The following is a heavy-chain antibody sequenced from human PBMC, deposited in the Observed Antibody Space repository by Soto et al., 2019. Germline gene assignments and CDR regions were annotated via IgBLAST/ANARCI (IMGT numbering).Heavy chain of an antibody. D-gene: IGHD3-22*01. CDR2: IYHSGST. CDR1: GGSISSSNW. CDR3: ARFWLSHTEYYFDY. Sequence: SETLSLTCAVSGGSISSSNWWSWVRQPPGKGLEWIGEIYHSGSTNYNPSLKSRVTISVDKSKNQFSLKLSSVTAADTAVYYCARFWLSHTEYYFDYWGQGTLLTVSS. J-gene: IGHJ4*02. V-gene: IGHV4-4*02.